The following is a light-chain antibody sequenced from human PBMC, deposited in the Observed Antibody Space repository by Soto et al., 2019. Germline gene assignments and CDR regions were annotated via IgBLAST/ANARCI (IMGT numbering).Light chain of an antibody. Sequence: DIVMTQSPDSLAVSLGERATINCKSSQSVLYSSNNKNYLAWYQQKPGQPPKRLIYWASTRESGVPDRFSGSASGTDFTLTISSLQAEDVAVYYCQQYYSPPYTFGQGTKLEIK. J-gene: IGKJ2*01. CDR2: WAS. CDR3: QQYYSPPYT. V-gene: IGKV4-1*01. CDR1: QSVLYSSNNKNY.